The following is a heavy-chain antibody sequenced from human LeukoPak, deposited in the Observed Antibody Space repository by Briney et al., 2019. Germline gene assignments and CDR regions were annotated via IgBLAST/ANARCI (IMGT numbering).Heavy chain of an antibody. CDR2: VSYSGNT. V-gene: IGHV4-30-4*07. Sequence: SETLSLTCAVSGGSISSGGYSWSWIRQPPGKGLEWIGYVSYSGNTYYNPSLKSRVTISVDTSKDQFSLKLSSVTAADTAVYYCGRGVQSFDPWGQGTLVTVSS. CDR3: GRGVQSFDP. J-gene: IGHJ5*02. CDR1: GGSISSGGYS.